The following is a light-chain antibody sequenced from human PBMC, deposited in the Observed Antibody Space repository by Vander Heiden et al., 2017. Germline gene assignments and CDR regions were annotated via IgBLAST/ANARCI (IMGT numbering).Light chain of an antibody. Sequence: DIVMTQSPLSLPVTPGEPASISCRSSQSLLHSNGFNYLDWYLQKPGQSTQLLIYLASNRASGVYDRFSGSGEGTDFTLKISSGEAEDVGVYYCMEALQNHHMYTFGQGTKLEIK. J-gene: IGKJ2*01. V-gene: IGKV2-28*01. CDR2: LAS. CDR3: MEALQNHHMYT. CDR1: QSLLHSNGFNY.